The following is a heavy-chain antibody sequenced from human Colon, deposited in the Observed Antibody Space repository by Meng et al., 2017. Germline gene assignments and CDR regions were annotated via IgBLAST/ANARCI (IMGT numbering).Heavy chain of an antibody. CDR1: GGSFRGYY. J-gene: IGHJ4*02. CDR3: ARKRDGYNPFDD. D-gene: IGHD5-24*01. Sequence: QRQLQQLVEGLLKPSGSLALTCAVYGGSFRGYYWSWICQPPGKGLEWMGYIYYSGSTDYNPSLKSRVTMSVDTSKNQFSLKLSSVTAVDTAVYYCARKRDGYNPFDDWGQGTLVTVSS. CDR2: IYYSGST. V-gene: IGHV4-34*01.